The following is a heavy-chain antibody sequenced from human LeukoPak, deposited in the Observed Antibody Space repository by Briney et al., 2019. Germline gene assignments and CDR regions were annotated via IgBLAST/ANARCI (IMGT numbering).Heavy chain of an antibody. CDR2: ISSSSSYI. V-gene: IGHV3-21*01. D-gene: IGHD3-10*01. J-gene: IGHJ4*02. Sequence: KPGGALRLSCAASGFTFSSDSMNWVRQAPGKGLEWVSSISSSSSYIYYADSVKGRFTISRDNAKNSLYLQMNSLRAEDTAVYYCAGGRITQYSFDYWGKGTLVTVSS. CDR1: GFTFSSDS. CDR3: AGGRITQYSFDY.